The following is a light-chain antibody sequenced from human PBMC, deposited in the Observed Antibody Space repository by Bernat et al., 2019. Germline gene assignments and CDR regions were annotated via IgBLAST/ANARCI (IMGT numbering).Light chain of an antibody. CDR2: EYN. CDR3: HSYDSSNQV. V-gene: IGLV6-57*04. J-gene: IGLJ3*02. Sequence: NFMLTQPHSVSESPGKTVAISCTRSSGSIASNYVRWYQQRPGSAPTTVIYEYNKRPSGVPDRFSGSIDSPSNSASLTISGLKTEGEAEYYCHSYDSSNQVFGGGTKLTVL. CDR1: SGSIASNY.